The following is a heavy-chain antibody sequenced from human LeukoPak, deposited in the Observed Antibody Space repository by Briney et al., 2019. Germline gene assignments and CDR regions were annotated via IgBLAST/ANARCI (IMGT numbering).Heavy chain of an antibody. J-gene: IGHJ4*02. CDR3: AKDHRPVLRYVDWLLSY. CDR2: ISSSSSTI. Sequence: PGGSLRLSCAASGFTFSSYSMNWVRQAPGKGLEWVSYISSSSSTIYYADSVKGRFTISRDNAKNSLYLQMNSLRAEDTAVYYCAKDHRPVLRYVDWLLSYWGQGTLVTVSS. D-gene: IGHD3-9*01. V-gene: IGHV3-48*01. CDR1: GFTFSSYS.